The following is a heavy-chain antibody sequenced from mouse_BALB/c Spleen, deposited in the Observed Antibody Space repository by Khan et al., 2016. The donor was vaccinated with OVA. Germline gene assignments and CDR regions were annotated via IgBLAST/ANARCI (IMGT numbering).Heavy chain of an antibody. CDR1: GYTFINYW. V-gene: IGHV1-7*01. CDR2: INPSTGYT. CDR3: PRRDLRWDFDY. J-gene: IGHJ2*01. D-gene: IGHD1-1*01. Sequence: QIQLVQSGAELAKPGASVKMSCKASGYTFINYWILWVKQRPGQGLEWIGYINPSTGYTEYNQNFKEKATLTEDKSSSTAYMQLSSLTSEDSEVYYCPRRDLRWDFDYWGQGTTLTVSS.